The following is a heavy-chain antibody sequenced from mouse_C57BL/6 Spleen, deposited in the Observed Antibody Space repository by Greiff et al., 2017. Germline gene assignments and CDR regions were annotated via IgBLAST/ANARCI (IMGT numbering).Heavy chain of an antibody. J-gene: IGHJ4*01. Sequence: QVQLQQSGAELVRPGTSVKVSCKASGYAFTNYLIEWVKQRPGHGLEWIGVINPGSGGTNYNEKFKGKATLTADKSSSTAYMQLSSLTSEDSAVYFCAGGYLYYYAMDYWGQGTSVTVSS. V-gene: IGHV1-54*01. CDR3: AGGYLYYYAMDY. CDR2: INPGSGGT. CDR1: GYAFTNYL. D-gene: IGHD2-2*01.